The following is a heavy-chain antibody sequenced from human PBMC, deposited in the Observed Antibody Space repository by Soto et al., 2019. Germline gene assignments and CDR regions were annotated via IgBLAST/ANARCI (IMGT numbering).Heavy chain of an antibody. CDR2: MYYGGST. CDR1: GGSISSYN. Sequence: QLQLQESAPGLGNPSETLSLTCIVSGGSISSYNSGWIRKPPGKGPEWIGYMYYGGSTSYNPSLKSRVTISIDTSRNQFSLKLSSVTAADTAVYYCARGTFGVVKDWGQGTLVTVSS. J-gene: IGHJ4*02. V-gene: IGHV4-59*01. D-gene: IGHD3-3*01. CDR3: ARGTFGVVKD.